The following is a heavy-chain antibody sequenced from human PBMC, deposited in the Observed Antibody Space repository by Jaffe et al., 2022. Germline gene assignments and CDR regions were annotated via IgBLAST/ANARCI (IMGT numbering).Heavy chain of an antibody. CDR1: GGSISSGSYY. CDR3: ARDVPGIAFDY. CDR2: IYTSGST. Sequence: QVQLQESGPGLVKPSQTLSLTCTVSGGSISSGSYYWSWIRQPAGKGLEWIGRIYTSGSTNYNPSLKSRVTISVDTSKNQFSLKLSSVTAADTAVYYCARDVPGIAFDYWGQGTLVTVSS. D-gene: IGHD6-13*01. V-gene: IGHV4-61*02. J-gene: IGHJ4*02.